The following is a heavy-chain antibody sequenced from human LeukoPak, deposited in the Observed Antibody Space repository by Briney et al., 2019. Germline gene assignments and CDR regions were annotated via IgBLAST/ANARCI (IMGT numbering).Heavy chain of an antibody. D-gene: IGHD3-3*01. CDR1: GGSISSSSYY. CDR2: ISETGGGT. CDR3: ARDDFWSGYGAFDI. Sequence: ETLSLTCTVSGGSISSSSYYWGWIRQAPGKGLEWVSAISETGGGTYYADSVKGRFTISRDNSKNTLYLQMNSLRAEDTAVYYCARDDFWSGYGAFDIWGQGTMVTVSS. V-gene: IGHV3-23*01. J-gene: IGHJ3*02.